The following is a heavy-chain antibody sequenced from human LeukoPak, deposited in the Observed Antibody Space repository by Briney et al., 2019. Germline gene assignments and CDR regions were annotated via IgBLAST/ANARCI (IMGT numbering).Heavy chain of an antibody. CDR2: ISGSGGST. CDR1: GFTFSSYA. D-gene: IGHD3-22*01. Sequence: GGSLRLSCAASGFTFSSYAMSWVRQAPGKGLEWVSAISGSGGSTYYADSVKGRFTISRDNSKNTLYLQMNSLRAEDTAVYYCAKVPYYYYDSSGYYSFDYWGQGTLVTVSS. J-gene: IGHJ4*02. V-gene: IGHV3-23*01. CDR3: AKVPYYYYDSSGYYSFDY.